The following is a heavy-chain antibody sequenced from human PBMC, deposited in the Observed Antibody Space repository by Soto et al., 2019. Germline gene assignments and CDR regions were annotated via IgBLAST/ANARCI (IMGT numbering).Heavy chain of an antibody. CDR3: ARDRGRSTFSMDV. CDR1: GFTFSIYI. Sequence: PGGSLRLSCAASGFTFSIYIMNLVRQAPGKGLEWVSYISSSRSIIYDADSVKGRFTISRDNAKNSLYLQMNSLRDEDTAVYYCARDRGRSTFSMDVWGHGTTVTVSS. V-gene: IGHV3-48*02. D-gene: IGHD3-3*02. CDR2: ISSSRSII. J-gene: IGHJ6*02.